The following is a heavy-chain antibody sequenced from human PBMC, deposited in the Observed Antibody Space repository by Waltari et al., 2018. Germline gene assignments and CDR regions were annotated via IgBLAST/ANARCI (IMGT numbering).Heavy chain of an antibody. D-gene: IGHD5-12*01. CDR2: IYYSGST. J-gene: IGHJ6*02. CDR1: GGSISSHY. CDR3: ARDRGHSGYDWESQRDVRHPYGMDV. Sequence: QVQLQESGPGLVKPSETLSLTCTVSGGSISSHYWSWIRQPPGKGLEWIGYIYYSGSTNYNPSLKSRVTISVDTSKNQFSLKLSSGTAADTAVYYCARDRGHSGYDWESQRDVRHPYGMDVWGQGTTVTVSS. V-gene: IGHV4-59*11.